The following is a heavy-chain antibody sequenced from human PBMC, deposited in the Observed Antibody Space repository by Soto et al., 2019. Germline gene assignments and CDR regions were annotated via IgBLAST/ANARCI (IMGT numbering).Heavy chain of an antibody. Sequence: VKFSCKASGGTFSGYTISWVRQAPGQGLEWMGRIIPILGIANYAQKFQGRVTITADKSTSTAYMELSSLRSEDTAVYYCAGAPLTTVTTFFDYWGQGTLVTVSS. CDR1: GGTFSGYT. V-gene: IGHV1-69*02. D-gene: IGHD4-17*01. J-gene: IGHJ4*02. CDR2: IIPILGIA. CDR3: AGAPLTTVTTFFDY.